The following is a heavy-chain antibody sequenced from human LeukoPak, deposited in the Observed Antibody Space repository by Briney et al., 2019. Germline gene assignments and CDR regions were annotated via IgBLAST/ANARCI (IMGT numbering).Heavy chain of an antibody. V-gene: IGHV3-23*01. D-gene: IGHD3-16*01. CDR3: AKDWGEYFDYVWGSFTSFDS. J-gene: IGHJ4*02. Sequence: QAGGSLRLSCAASGLTFRSYGMGWVRQAPGKGLEWVSSITSSGTTNYAEFVKDRFVISRDNSKDTLFLQMNSLRVEDTAVYYCAKDWGEYFDYVWGSFTSFDSWGQGTLVTVSS. CDR2: ITSSGTT. CDR1: GLTFRSYG.